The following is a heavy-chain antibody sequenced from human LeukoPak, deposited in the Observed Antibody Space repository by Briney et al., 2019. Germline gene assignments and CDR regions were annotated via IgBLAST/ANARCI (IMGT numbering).Heavy chain of an antibody. V-gene: IGHV4-4*07. Sequence: SETLSLTCTVSGGSISSYYWSWIRQPAGKGLEWIGRIYTSGSTNYNPPLKSRVTMSVDTSKNQFSLKLSSVTAADTAVYYCARDLFSSGWQTSNWFDPWGQGTLVTVSS. CDR2: IYTSGST. D-gene: IGHD6-19*01. CDR3: ARDLFSSGWQTSNWFDP. CDR1: GGSISSYY. J-gene: IGHJ5*02.